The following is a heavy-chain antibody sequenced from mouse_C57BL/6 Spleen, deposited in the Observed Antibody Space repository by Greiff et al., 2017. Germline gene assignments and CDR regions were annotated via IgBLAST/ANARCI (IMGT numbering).Heavy chain of an antibody. CDR1: GYTFTSYW. D-gene: IGHD1-1*01. CDR3: ARGTTVAPLDD. CDR2: IHTNSGST. Sequence: QVQLQQPGAELVKPGASVTLSCKASGYTFTSYWMHWVKQRPGQGLEWIGMIHTNSGSTNYNEKFKSKATLTVDKSSSTAYMQLSSLTAEDSAVYYCARGTTVAPLDDWGKGTTRTVSS. J-gene: IGHJ2*01. V-gene: IGHV1-64*01.